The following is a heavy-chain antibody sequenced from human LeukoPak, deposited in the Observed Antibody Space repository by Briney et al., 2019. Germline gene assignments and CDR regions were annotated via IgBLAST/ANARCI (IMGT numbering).Heavy chain of an antibody. D-gene: IGHD1-1*01. Sequence: GGSLRLXCAASGFTFSDYYMSWIRRAPGKGMDCVAYISGGGTAIYCADSVRGRFTISRDNAKNSLYLEMNSLRVEDTGVYYCARWNRALDTWGQGTLVTVSS. CDR3: ARWNRALDT. CDR2: ISGGGTAI. J-gene: IGHJ5*02. CDR1: GFTFSDYY. V-gene: IGHV3-11*04.